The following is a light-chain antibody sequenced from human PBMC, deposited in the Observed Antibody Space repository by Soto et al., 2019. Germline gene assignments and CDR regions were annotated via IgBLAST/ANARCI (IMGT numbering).Light chain of an antibody. V-gene: IGKV3-20*01. CDR3: QQYGSSPWT. J-gene: IGKJ1*01. Sequence: EIVLTQSPGTLSLSPGERATLSCRASQSVSSSYLAWYQQKPGQAPRLLIYGASSRATGIPDRFSGSGSGTDFTLTISRLEPEDFGVYYCQQYGSSPWTFGRGTMVEIK. CDR1: QSVSSSY. CDR2: GAS.